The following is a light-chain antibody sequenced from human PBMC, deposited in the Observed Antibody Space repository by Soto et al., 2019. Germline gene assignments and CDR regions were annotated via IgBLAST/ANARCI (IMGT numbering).Light chain of an antibody. V-gene: IGKV1D-8*01. J-gene: IGKJ3*01. CDR2: SAS. CDR3: QQYYSFPFT. CDR1: QDIKNY. Sequence: VISMTQSPSLLSASTGDRVTISCRMSQDIKNYLAWYQQRPGKAPALLIYSASTLQNGVPSRFSGSWSGTDFTLTISRLQSEVFATYYCQQYYSFPFTFGPGTKVDV.